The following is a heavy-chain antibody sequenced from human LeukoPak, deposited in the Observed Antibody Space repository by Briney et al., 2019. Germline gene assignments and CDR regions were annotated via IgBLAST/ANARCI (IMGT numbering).Heavy chain of an antibody. CDR3: AKSTSFYLDS. CDR1: VFTFSTYD. CDR2: IRYDGSNT. Sequence: GGSLRLSCAASVFTFSTYDMHWVRQAPGRGLEWVGFIRYDGSNTYYADSVKGRFTISRDNSKSMLYVQMNSLRAEDTAVYYCAKSTSFYLDSWGQGTLVTVSS. J-gene: IGHJ4*02. V-gene: IGHV3-30*02.